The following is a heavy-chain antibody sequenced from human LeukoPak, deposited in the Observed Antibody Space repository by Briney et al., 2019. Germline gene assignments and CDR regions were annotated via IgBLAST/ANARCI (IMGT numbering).Heavy chain of an antibody. Sequence: ASVKVSCKVSGYTLTELSMHWVRQAPGKGLEWMGGFDPEDGETIYAQKFQGRVTMTEDTSTDTAYMELSSLRSEDTAVYYCATEGYSSSWRHYYYYYMDVWGKGTTVTVSS. CDR1: GYTLTELS. CDR3: ATEGYSSSWRHYYYYYMDV. V-gene: IGHV1-24*01. CDR2: FDPEDGET. J-gene: IGHJ6*03. D-gene: IGHD6-13*01.